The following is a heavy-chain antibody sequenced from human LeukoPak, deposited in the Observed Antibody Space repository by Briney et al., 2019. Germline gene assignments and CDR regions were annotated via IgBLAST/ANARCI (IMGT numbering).Heavy chain of an antibody. J-gene: IGHJ4*02. CDR3: ARDRDWLPLDY. V-gene: IGHV3-74*01. Sequence: PGGSLRLSCAAYGFTFSSYWMHWVRQAPGKGLVWVSRIKSDGSNTNYADFVKGRFTISRDNAKNTLYLQMNSLRAEDTAVYYCARDRDWLPLDYWGQGTLVTVSS. D-gene: IGHD3/OR15-3a*01. CDR1: GFTFSSYW. CDR2: IKSDGSNT.